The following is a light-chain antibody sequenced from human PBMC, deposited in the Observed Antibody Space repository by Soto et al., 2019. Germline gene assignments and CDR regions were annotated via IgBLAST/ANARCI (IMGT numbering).Light chain of an antibody. Sequence: ENASRKSPGTLSVSQGERATIYCRVGHRFGSSYLAWYQQKPGQAPMLLIYGASSRATGIPYRFSGSGSGTCFTLTINSLEPEDFAVYYCQQYNNWPQTFGQGTKLDI. V-gene: IGKV3-20*01. CDR1: HRFGSSY. CDR3: QQYNNWPQT. J-gene: IGKJ1*01. CDR2: GAS.